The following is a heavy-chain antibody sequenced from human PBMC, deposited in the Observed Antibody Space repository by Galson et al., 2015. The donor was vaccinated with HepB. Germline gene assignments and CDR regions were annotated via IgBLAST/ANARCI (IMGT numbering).Heavy chain of an antibody. J-gene: IGHJ6*02. D-gene: IGHD4-11*01. CDR1: GGTFSSYA. CDR3: ARRTDYSNYGLGMDV. Sequence: SVKVSCKASGGTFSSYAISWVRQAPGQGLEWMGGIIPIFGTANYAQKFQGRVTITADKSTSTAYMELSSLRPEDTAVYYCARRTDYSNYGLGMDVWGQGTTVTVSS. V-gene: IGHV1-69*06. CDR2: IIPIFGTA.